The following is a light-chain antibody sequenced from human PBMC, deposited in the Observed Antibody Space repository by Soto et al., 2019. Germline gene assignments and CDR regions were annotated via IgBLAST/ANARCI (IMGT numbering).Light chain of an antibody. J-gene: IGKJ2*01. CDR1: QSVSSY. V-gene: IGKV3-11*01. CDR2: DAS. CDR3: QHRCNWPPLYT. Sequence: EIVLTQSPATLSLSPGVRATLSCRASQSVSSYLAWYQQKPGQAPRLLIYDASNRATGIPARFSGSGSGTDFTLTIGSLEPEDFAVYYCQHRCNWPPLYTFGRGTKLEIK.